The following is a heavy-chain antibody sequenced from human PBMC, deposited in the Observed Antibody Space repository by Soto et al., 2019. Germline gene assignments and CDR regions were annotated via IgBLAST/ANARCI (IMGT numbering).Heavy chain of an antibody. J-gene: IGHJ4*02. CDR3: AKDLWPSDTSSPGDY. D-gene: IGHD3-22*01. V-gene: IGHV3-23*01. Sequence: EVQLLESGGGLVQPGGSLRLSCAASGFTFSSYAMTWVLQAPGKGLEWVSAISGRGGSTYYADSVKGRFTISRDNSKNTLYLQMNSLRAGDTAIYFCAKDLWPSDTSSPGDYWGQGTLVTVSS. CDR1: GFTFSSYA. CDR2: ISGRGGST.